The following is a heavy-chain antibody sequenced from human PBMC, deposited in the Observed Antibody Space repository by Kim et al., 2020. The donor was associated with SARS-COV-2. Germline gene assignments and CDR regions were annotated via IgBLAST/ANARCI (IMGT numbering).Heavy chain of an antibody. D-gene: IGHD2-2*01. CDR3: ARGSRVGRPEKDFDY. V-gene: IGHV3-30-3*01. Sequence: GGSLRLSCAASGFTLSDYTMHWVRQAPGKGLEWVTLISHDGNNKYYPDSVKGRFTVSRDNSENMLYLQMNGLRLEDTSVYYCARGSRVGRPEKDFDYWG. J-gene: IGHJ4*01. CDR2: ISHDGNNK. CDR1: GFTLSDYT.